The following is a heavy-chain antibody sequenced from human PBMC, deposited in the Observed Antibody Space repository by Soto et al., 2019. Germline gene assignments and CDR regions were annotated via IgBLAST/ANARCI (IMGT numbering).Heavy chain of an antibody. V-gene: IGHV1-69*06. J-gene: IGHJ6*02. CDR3: ARYCSSTSCEYYYYGMDV. Sequence: QVQLVQSGAEVKKPGSSVKVSCKASGGTFSIYAISWVRQAPGQGLEWMGGIIPIFGTANYAQKFQGRVTITADKSTSTAYMELSSLRSEDTAVYYCARYCSSTSCEYYYYGMDVWGQGTTVTVSS. D-gene: IGHD2-2*01. CDR1: GGTFSIYA. CDR2: IIPIFGTA.